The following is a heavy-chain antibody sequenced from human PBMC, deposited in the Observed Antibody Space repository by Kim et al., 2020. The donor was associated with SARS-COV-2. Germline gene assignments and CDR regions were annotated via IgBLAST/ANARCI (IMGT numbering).Heavy chain of an antibody. CDR1: GYTFTSYG. D-gene: IGHD3-9*01. CDR2: ISAYNGNT. V-gene: IGHV1-18*04. CDR3: ARVADYDILTGYGKDDY. Sequence: ASVKVSCKASGYTFTSYGISWVRQAPGQGLEWMGWISAYNGNTNYAQKLQGRVTMTTDTSTSTAYMELRSLRSDDTAVYYCARVADYDILTGYGKDDYWGQGTLVTVSS. J-gene: IGHJ4*02.